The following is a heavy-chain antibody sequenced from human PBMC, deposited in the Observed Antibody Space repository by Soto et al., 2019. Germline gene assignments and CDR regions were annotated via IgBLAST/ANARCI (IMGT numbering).Heavy chain of an antibody. Sequence: EVQLVESGGDLVQPGGSLRLSCAASGFTFSDYWMHWVRQVPGQGPVWVARISGDGSITSYADSVTGRFTISRDNTKETLDLHMRSLRAEDTAVYYCANWGKSGSDFWGQGTLVAVSS. D-gene: IGHD3-16*01. CDR2: ISGDGSIT. J-gene: IGHJ4*02. CDR1: GFTFSDYW. CDR3: ANWGKSGSDF. V-gene: IGHV3-74*03.